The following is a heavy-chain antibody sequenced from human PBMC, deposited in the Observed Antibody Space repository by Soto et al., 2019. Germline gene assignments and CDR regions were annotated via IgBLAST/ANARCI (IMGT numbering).Heavy chain of an antibody. CDR2: INAGNGNT. J-gene: IGHJ5*02. D-gene: IGHD6-19*01. Sequence: QVKLVQSGAEVKKPGASVKVSCKASGYTFTSYAMHWVRQAPGQRLEWMGWINAGNGNTKYSQKFQGRVTITRDTSASTAYMELSSLRSEDTAVYYCARRIAVAGNDWFDPWGQGTLVTVSS. V-gene: IGHV1-3*01. CDR1: GYTFTSYA. CDR3: ARRIAVAGNDWFDP.